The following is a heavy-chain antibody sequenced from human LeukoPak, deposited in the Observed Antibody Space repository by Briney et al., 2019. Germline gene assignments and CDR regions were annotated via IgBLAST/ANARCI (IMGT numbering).Heavy chain of an antibody. CDR1: GFTFSSYA. CDR2: ISGSGGST. V-gene: IGHV3-23*01. Sequence: PGGSLRLSCGASGFTFSSYAMSWVRQAPGKGLEWASAISGSGGSTYYADSVKGRFTISRDNSKNTLHLQMNSLRAEDTAVYYCAKDDRRYCSSTSCLDSFDPWGQGTLVTVSS. CDR3: AKDDRRYCSSTSCLDSFDP. J-gene: IGHJ5*02. D-gene: IGHD2-2*01.